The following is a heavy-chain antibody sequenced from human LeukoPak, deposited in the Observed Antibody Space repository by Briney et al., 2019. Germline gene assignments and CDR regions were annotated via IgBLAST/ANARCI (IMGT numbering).Heavy chain of an antibody. D-gene: IGHD3-9*01. CDR1: GYTFTGYY. V-gene: IGHV1-2*02. Sequence: GASVKVSCKASGYTFTGYYMHWVRQAPGQGLEWMGWINPNSGGTNYAQKFQGRVTMTRDTSISTAYMGLSRLRSDDTAVYYCARGRLSKLRYFDWLSKGGFDYWGQGTLVTVSS. J-gene: IGHJ4*02. CDR3: ARGRLSKLRYFDWLSKGGFDY. CDR2: INPNSGGT.